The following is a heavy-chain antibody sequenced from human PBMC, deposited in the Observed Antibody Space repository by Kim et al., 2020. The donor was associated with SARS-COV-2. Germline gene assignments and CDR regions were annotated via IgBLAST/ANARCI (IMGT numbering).Heavy chain of an antibody. D-gene: IGHD3-3*01. J-gene: IGHJ6*02. Sequence: GRFTISRDNSKKTLYLQMNSLRAEDTAVYYCARGSYQNYDFWSGSSDSMDAWGQGTTVTVSS. CDR3: ARGSYQNYDFWSGSSDSMDA. V-gene: IGHV3-30*07.